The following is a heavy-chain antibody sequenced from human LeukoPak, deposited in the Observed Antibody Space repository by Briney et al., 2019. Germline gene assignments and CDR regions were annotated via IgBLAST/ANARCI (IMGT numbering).Heavy chain of an antibody. CDR3: ARHYNGEYYFDY. J-gene: IGHJ4*02. Sequence: SVKVSCKASGGTFSSYAISWVRQAPGQGLEWMGGINPIFGTANYAQKFQGRVTITTDESTSTAYMELSSLRSEDTAVYYCARHYNGEYYFDYWGQGTLVTVSS. D-gene: IGHD5-24*01. CDR2: INPIFGTA. CDR1: GGTFSSYA. V-gene: IGHV1-69*05.